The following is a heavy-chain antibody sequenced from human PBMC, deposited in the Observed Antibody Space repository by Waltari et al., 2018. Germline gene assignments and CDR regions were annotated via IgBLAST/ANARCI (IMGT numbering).Heavy chain of an antibody. V-gene: IGHV4-31*03. CDR2: ISHSGST. D-gene: IGHD6-19*01. CDR3: ARESVAVAGPFDY. Sequence: QVQLQESGPGLVKPSQTLSLTCTVSGGSISSGGYYWSWIRQHPGKGLEWIGYISHSGSTYDNPSRKSRVTIAVDRSKNQFSLKLSSVTAADTAVYYCARESVAVAGPFDYWGQGTLVTVSS. CDR1: GGSISSGGYY. J-gene: IGHJ4*02.